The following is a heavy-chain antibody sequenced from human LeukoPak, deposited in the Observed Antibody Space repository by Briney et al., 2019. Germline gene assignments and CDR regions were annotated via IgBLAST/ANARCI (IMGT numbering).Heavy chain of an antibody. Sequence: AASVKVSCKVSGYTLSELSMHWVRQAPGKGLEWMGGFDPEDGETIYAQKFQGRVTMTEDTSTDTAYMELSSLRSEDTAVYYCAAYYYGSGYYYYMDVWGKGTTVTVSS. J-gene: IGHJ6*03. CDR1: GYTLSELS. CDR2: FDPEDGET. CDR3: AAYYYGSGYYYYMDV. V-gene: IGHV1-24*01. D-gene: IGHD3-10*01.